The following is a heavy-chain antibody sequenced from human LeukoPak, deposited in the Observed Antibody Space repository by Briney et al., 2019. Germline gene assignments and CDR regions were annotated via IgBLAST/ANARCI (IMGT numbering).Heavy chain of an antibody. V-gene: IGHV3-48*03. CDR1: GFTFSSYE. CDR3: AGHPVAIYYYGMDV. Sequence: PGGSLRLSCAASGFTFSSYEMNWVRQAPGKGLEWVSYISSSGSTIYYADSVKGRFTISRDNAKNSLYLQMNSLRAEDTAVYYCAGHPVAIYYYGMDVWGKGTTVIVAS. D-gene: IGHD5-12*01. CDR2: ISSSGSTI. J-gene: IGHJ6*04.